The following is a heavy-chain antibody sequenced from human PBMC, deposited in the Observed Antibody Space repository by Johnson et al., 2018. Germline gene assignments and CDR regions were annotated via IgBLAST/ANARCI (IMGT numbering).Heavy chain of an antibody. Sequence: QVQLQQWGAGLLKPSETLSLTCAVYGGSFSGYYWSWIRQPPGKGLEWIGEINHSGSTNYNPSLKSRVTISVDTSKNQFSLKLSSVTAADTAVYFCARGPYSRGWYGRDYAFDIWGQGTMVTVSS. CDR1: GGSFSGYY. J-gene: IGHJ3*02. D-gene: IGHD6-19*01. CDR3: ARGPYSRGWYGRDYAFDI. CDR2: INHSGST. V-gene: IGHV4-34*01.